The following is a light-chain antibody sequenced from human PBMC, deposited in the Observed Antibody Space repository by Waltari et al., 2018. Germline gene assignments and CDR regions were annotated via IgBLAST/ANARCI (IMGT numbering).Light chain of an antibody. CDR1: QSVSSN. CDR2: GAS. Sequence: LPGRASQSVSSNLAWYQQKPGQAPRLLIYGASTRATGIPARFSGSGSGTEFTLTISSLQSEDFAVYYCQQYNNWPLYTFGQGTKLEIK. V-gene: IGKV3-15*01. CDR3: QQYNNWPLYT. J-gene: IGKJ2*01.